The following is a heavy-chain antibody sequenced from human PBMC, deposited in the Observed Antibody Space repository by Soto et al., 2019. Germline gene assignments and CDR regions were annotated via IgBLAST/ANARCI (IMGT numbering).Heavy chain of an antibody. V-gene: IGHV5-51*01. CDR1: GYRFTNYW. CDR3: ARRSRAGAVAGLFDY. CDR2: IYPDDSDT. J-gene: IGHJ4*02. D-gene: IGHD6-19*01. Sequence: GESLKISYKGSGYRFTNYWIAWVRQMPGKGLEWMGIIYPDDSDTRYSPSFQGQVTISADKSITTAYLQWSSLKASDTAMYYCARRSRAGAVAGLFDYWGQGTLVTVSS.